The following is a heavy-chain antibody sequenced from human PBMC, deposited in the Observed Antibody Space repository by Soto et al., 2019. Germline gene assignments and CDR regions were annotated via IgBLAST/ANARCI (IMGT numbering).Heavy chain of an antibody. CDR3: AKDGRGSGSHYNSFGY. J-gene: IGHJ4*02. CDR1: GGSISSYY. D-gene: IGHD3-10*01. CDR2: IYSSGST. Sequence: QVQLQESGPGLVKASETLSLSCTVSGGSISSYYWSWIRQPAGKGLEWIGRIYSSGSTNYNPSLKSRVTMSVDTSKNQFSLNLRSVTAADTAVYFCAKDGRGSGSHYNSFGYWGQGTLVTVSS. V-gene: IGHV4-4*07.